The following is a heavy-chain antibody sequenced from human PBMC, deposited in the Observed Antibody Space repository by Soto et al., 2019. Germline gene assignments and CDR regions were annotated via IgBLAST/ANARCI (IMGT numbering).Heavy chain of an antibody. D-gene: IGHD3-10*01. Sequence: EVQLLESGGGLVQPGGSLRLSCAASVFSFNNYAMSWVRQAPGKGLDWVSLISNSGGSTYYADSVKGRFTISRDNSNNALYLQMNNLRAEDTAVYYCAVTSGNYYTKFDSWGQGTLVTVSS. J-gene: IGHJ4*02. V-gene: IGHV3-23*01. CDR3: AVTSGNYYTKFDS. CDR1: VFSFNNYA. CDR2: ISNSGGST.